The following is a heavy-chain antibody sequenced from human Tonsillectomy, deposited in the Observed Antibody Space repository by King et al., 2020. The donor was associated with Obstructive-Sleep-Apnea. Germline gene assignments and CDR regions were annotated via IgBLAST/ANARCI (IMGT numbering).Heavy chain of an antibody. D-gene: IGHD6-19*01. CDR2: SSGDNDNT. CDR1: GYTFTNYG. CDR3: ARGGIAVAGSLEYFQH. J-gene: IGHJ1*01. V-gene: IGHV1-18*04. Sequence: QLVQSGAEVKKPGASVTVSCKASGYTFTNYGISWVRQAPGQGLEWMGWSSGDNDNTNNAQKLQGRVTMTTNTSTTTPYMELRSLRSDDTAAYDCARGGIAVAGSLEYFQHWGQGTLVTVSS.